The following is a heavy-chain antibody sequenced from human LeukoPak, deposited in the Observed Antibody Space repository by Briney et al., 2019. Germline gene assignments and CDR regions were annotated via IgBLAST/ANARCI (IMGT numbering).Heavy chain of an antibody. CDR3: AGDRGVWGSYRLELVY. V-gene: IGHV3-33*08. Sequence: GGSLRLSCAASGFTFSSYGMHWVRPAPGKGLEWVAVIRYDGSNKYYADSVKGRFTISRDNSKNTLYLQMNSLRAEDTAVYYCAGDRGVWGSYRLELVYWGQGTLVTVSS. CDR2: IRYDGSNK. D-gene: IGHD3-16*02. J-gene: IGHJ4*02. CDR1: GFTFSSYG.